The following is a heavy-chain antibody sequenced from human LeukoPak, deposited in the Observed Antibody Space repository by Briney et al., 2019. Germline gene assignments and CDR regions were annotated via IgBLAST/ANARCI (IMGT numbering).Heavy chain of an antibody. V-gene: IGHV4-39*02. Sequence: PSETLSLTCTVSGGSISSSSFYWGWIRQPLGSGLEWIGSIYYSGSTSYNPSLKSRVTISVDTSKNQFSLKLSSVTAADTAVYYCARDLYVWGSYMDVWGKGTTVTVSS. CDR3: ARDLYVWGSYMDV. D-gene: IGHD3-16*01. J-gene: IGHJ6*03. CDR1: GGSISSSSFY. CDR2: IYYSGST.